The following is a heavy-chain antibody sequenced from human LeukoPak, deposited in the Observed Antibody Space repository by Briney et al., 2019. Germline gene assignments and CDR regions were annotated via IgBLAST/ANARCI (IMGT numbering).Heavy chain of an antibody. V-gene: IGHV1-2*02. J-gene: IGHJ6*03. CDR3: ARMDYGDPPRPRYYYYYMDV. CDR2: INPNSGGT. D-gene: IGHD4-17*01. Sequence: ASVKVSCKASGYTFTGYYMHWVRQAPGQGLEWMGWINPNSGGTNYAQKFQGRVTMTRDTSISTAYMELSRLRSDDTAVYYCARMDYGDPPRPRYYYYYMDVWGKGTTVTVSS. CDR1: GYTFTGYY.